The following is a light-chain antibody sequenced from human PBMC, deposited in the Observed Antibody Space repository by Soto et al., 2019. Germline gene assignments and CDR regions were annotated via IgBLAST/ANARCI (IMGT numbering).Light chain of an antibody. CDR2: AAS. CDR1: QSISSY. V-gene: IGKV1-39*01. J-gene: IGKJ1*01. CDR3: QQYNSYS. Sequence: DIQMTQSPSSLSASVGDRVTITCRASQSISSYLNWYQQKPGKAPKFLIYAASSLQSGVPSRFSGSGSGTEFTLTISSLQPDDFATYYCQQYNSYSFGQGTKVDIK.